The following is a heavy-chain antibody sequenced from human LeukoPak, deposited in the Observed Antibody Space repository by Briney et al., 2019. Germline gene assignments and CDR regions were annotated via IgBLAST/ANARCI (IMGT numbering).Heavy chain of an antibody. D-gene: IGHD3-10*01. CDR1: GYTFTSYD. Sequence: ASVKVSCKASGYTFTSYDINWARQATGQGLEWMGWMNPNSGNTGYAQKFQGRVTMTRNTSISTAYMELSSLRSEDTAVYYCARGPRGYYGMDVWGQGTTVTVSS. CDR3: ARGPRGYYGMDV. CDR2: MNPNSGNT. V-gene: IGHV1-8*01. J-gene: IGHJ6*02.